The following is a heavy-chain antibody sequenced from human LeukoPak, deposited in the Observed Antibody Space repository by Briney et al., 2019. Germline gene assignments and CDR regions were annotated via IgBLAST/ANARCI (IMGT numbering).Heavy chain of an antibody. CDR2: IYHSGST. Sequence: SETLSLTCTVSGGSISSSSYYWGWIRQPPGKGLEWIGSIYHSGSTYYNPSLKSRVTISVDTSKNQFSLKLSSVTAADTAVYYCARAYPRIAAAGHPAFFDYWGQGTLVTVSS. D-gene: IGHD6-13*01. V-gene: IGHV4-39*07. J-gene: IGHJ4*02. CDR3: ARAYPRIAAAGHPAFFDY. CDR1: GGSISSSSYY.